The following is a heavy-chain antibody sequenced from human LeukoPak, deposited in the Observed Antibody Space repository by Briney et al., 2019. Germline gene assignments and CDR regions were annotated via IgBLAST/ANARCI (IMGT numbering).Heavy chain of an antibody. Sequence: GGSLRLSCAASGFTFSSYAMSWVRQAPGKGLEWVSAISGSGGSTYYADPVKGRFTISRDNSKNTLYLQMNSLRAEDTAVYYCAKASTSCSSTSCYWGDRFSFVDPWGQGTLVTVSS. CDR1: GFTFSSYA. CDR2: ISGSGGST. J-gene: IGHJ5*02. V-gene: IGHV3-23*01. D-gene: IGHD2-2*01. CDR3: AKASTSCSSTSCYWGDRFSFVDP.